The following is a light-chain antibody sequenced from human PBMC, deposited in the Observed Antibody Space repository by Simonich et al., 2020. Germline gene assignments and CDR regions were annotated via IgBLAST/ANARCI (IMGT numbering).Light chain of an antibody. CDR2: GAS. Sequence: EIVLTQSPGTLSLSPGERATLPCRASQSVSSNYLAWYQQKPGQAPRLLIYGASRRAPGLPDRFSGSGSGTDFTLTISRLEPEDFAVYYCQQYGSSPITFGQGTRLEIK. J-gene: IGKJ5*01. CDR3: QQYGSSPIT. V-gene: IGKV3-20*01. CDR1: QSVSSNY.